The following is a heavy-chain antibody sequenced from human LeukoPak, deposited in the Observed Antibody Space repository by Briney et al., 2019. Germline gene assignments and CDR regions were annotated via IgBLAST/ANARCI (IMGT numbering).Heavy chain of an antibody. Sequence: GGSLRLSCAASGFTFSSYAMSWVRQAPGKGLEWVSAISGSGGSTYYADSVKGRFTISRDNSKNTLYLQMNSLRAGDTAVYYCAKIPGGDYGDYGRWWYFDLWGRGTLVTVSS. J-gene: IGHJ2*01. CDR2: ISGSGGST. D-gene: IGHD4-17*01. V-gene: IGHV3-23*01. CDR1: GFTFSSYA. CDR3: AKIPGGDYGDYGRWWYFDL.